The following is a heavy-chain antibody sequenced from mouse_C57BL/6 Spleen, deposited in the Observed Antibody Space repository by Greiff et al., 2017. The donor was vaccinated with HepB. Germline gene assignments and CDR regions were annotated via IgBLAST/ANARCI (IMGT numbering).Heavy chain of an antibody. CDR1: GYTFTSYW. CDR2: IYPSDSET. CDR3: AREGLGRYFDV. D-gene: IGHD4-1*01. Sequence: VQLQQPGAELVRPGSSVKLSCKASGYTFTSYWMDWVKQRPGQGLEWIGNIYPSDSETHYNQKFKDKATLTVDKSSSTAYMQLSSLTSEDSAVYYCAREGLGRYFDVWGTGTTVTVSS. J-gene: IGHJ1*03. V-gene: IGHV1-61*01.